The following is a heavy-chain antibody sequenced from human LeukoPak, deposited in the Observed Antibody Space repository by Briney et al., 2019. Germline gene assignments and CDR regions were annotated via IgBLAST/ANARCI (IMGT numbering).Heavy chain of an antibody. CDR2: ISYDGSNK. D-gene: IGHD4-17*01. J-gene: IGHJ4*02. CDR1: GFTFSSYA. Sequence: GGSLSLSCAASGFTFSSYAMHWVRQAPGKGLEWVAVISYDGSNKYYADSVKGRFTISRDNSKNTLYLQMNSLRAEDTAVYYCARAWGDDYGDLHFDYWGQGTLVTVSS. V-gene: IGHV3-30-3*01. CDR3: ARAWGDDYGDLHFDY.